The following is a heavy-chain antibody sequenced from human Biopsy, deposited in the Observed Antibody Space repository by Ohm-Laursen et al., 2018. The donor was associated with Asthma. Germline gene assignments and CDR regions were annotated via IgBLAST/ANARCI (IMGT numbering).Heavy chain of an antibody. V-gene: IGHV3-7*01. CDR2: IKHDGSEK. Sequence: GSLSLSCTASGFTFGDNWMSWVRQVPGKGLEWVANIKHDGSEKNHVDSLKGRFTISRDNAKNSLYLQMNSLRAEDTAVYYCARTFHFWSPYHAEHYQLWGQGTLVTVSS. D-gene: IGHD3-3*02. CDR3: ARTFHFWSPYHAEHYQL. CDR1: GFTFGDNW. J-gene: IGHJ1*01.